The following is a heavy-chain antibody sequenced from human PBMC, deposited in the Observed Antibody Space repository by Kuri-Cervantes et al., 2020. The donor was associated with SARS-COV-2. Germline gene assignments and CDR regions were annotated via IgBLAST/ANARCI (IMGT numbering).Heavy chain of an antibody. D-gene: IGHD5-12*01. Sequence: GESLKISCAASGFTFSSYGMHWVRQAPGKGLEWVAFIRYDGSNKYYADSVKGRFTISRDNSKNTLYPQMNSLRAEDTAVYYCAHIGGYSGYDPDYWGQGTLVTVSS. J-gene: IGHJ4*02. CDR2: IRYDGSNK. CDR1: GFTFSSYG. V-gene: IGHV3-30*02. CDR3: AHIGGYSGYDPDY.